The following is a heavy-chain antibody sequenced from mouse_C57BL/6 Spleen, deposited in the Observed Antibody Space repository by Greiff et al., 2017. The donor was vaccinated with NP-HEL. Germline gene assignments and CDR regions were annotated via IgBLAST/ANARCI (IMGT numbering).Heavy chain of an antibody. V-gene: IGHV1-82*01. Sequence: QVQLQQSGPELVKPGASVKISCKASGYAFSSSWMNWVKQRPGKGLEWIGRIYPGDGDTNYNGKFKGKATLTADKSSSTAYMQLSSLTSEDSAVYFCAGPIYYDYDAWFAYWGQGTLVTVSA. CDR3: AGPIYYDYDAWFAY. CDR1: GYAFSSSW. D-gene: IGHD2-4*01. J-gene: IGHJ3*01. CDR2: IYPGDGDT.